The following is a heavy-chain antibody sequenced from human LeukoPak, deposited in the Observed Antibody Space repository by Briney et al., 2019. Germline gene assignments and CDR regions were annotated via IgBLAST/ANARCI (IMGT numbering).Heavy chain of an antibody. D-gene: IGHD5-18*01. CDR1: RFTFSNDG. Sequence: SGGSLRLSSAASRFTFSNDGMHWVRQAPGKGLEWVAVIWYDGSNKYYADSVKGRFTISRDNSKNTLYLQMNSLRAEDTAVYYCARDPGRGYTYGYGFDYWGQGTMVTVSS. CDR3: ARDPGRGYTYGYGFDY. CDR2: IWYDGSNK. J-gene: IGHJ4*02. V-gene: IGHV3-33*01.